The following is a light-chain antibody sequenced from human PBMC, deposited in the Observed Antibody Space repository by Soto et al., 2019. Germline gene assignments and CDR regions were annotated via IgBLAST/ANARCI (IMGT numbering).Light chain of an antibody. J-gene: IGKJ2*01. Sequence: EIVMTQSPATLSVSPGERATLSCRASQSVSSNLAWYQQKPGQAPTLLIYGASAMATGIPVRFSGSRSGTEFTLTISSLQSEDFAVYYCQHYNNWPFTFGKGTKLEI. CDR1: QSVSSN. CDR3: QHYNNWPFT. V-gene: IGKV3-15*01. CDR2: GAS.